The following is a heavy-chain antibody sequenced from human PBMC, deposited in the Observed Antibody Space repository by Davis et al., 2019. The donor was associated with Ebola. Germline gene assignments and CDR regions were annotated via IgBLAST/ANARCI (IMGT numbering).Heavy chain of an antibody. CDR2: IYHSGST. CDR1: GGSISSGGYS. D-gene: IGHD3-10*01. Sequence: SETLSLTCAVSGGSISSGGYSWSWIRQPPGKGLEWIGYIYHSGSTYYNPSLKSRVTISVDRSKNQFSLKLSSVTAADTAVYYCARWGGTMVRELNWFDPWGQGTLVTVSS. J-gene: IGHJ5*02. CDR3: ARWGGTMVRELNWFDP. V-gene: IGHV4-30-2*01.